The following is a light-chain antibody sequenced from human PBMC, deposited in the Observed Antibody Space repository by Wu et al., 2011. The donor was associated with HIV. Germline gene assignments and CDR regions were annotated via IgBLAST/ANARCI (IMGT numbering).Light chain of an antibody. V-gene: IGKV3-15*01. Sequence: EIVMTQSPATLSVSPGERATLSCRASQSVSSNLAWYQQKPGQAPRLLIYGASTRATGFPARFGGSGSGTEFTLTITSMQSEDFAVYYCQQYNIWPPLTFGGGTKVEIK. CDR3: QQYNIWPPLT. CDR1: QSVSSN. J-gene: IGKJ4*01. CDR2: GAS.